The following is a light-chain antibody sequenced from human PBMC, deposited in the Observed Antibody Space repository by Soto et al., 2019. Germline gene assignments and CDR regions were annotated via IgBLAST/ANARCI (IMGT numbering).Light chain of an antibody. J-gene: IGKJ1*01. CDR3: QQYNNWPRT. CDR2: GAT. V-gene: IGKV3-15*01. CDR1: QSVSSN. Sequence: EIVMTQSPATLSVSPGERATLSCRASQSVSSNLAWYQQKPGQAPRLLIYGATTRATGIAAWFSGSGSGTEFTLTISSLQSEDFAVYYCQQYNNWPRTLGQGTKLDIK.